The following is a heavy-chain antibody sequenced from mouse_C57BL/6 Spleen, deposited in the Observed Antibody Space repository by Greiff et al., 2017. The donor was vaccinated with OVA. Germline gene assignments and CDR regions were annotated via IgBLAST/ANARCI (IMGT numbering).Heavy chain of an antibody. J-gene: IGHJ2*01. CDR1: GYTFTSYW. CDR3: ARRGYDPDYFDY. CDR2: IYPGSGST. V-gene: IGHV1-55*01. Sequence: QVQLQQPGAELVKPGASVKMSCKASGYTFTSYWITWVKQRPGQGLEWIGDIYPGSGSTNYNEKFKSKATLTVDTSSSTAYMQLSSLTSEDSAVYYCARRGYDPDYFDYWGQGTTLTVSS. D-gene: IGHD2-14*01.